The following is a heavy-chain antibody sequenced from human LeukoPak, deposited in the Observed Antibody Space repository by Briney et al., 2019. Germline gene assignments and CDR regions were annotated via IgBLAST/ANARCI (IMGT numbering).Heavy chain of an antibody. CDR2: LSWNSDSI. Sequence: AGGSLRLSCAASGFTFDDYAMHWVRQAPGKGLEWVSGLSWNSDSIAYVDSVKGRFTISRDNAKNSLYLQMNTLRAEDTALYYCAKDRNGGNSGHFDYWGQGTLVTVSS. CDR1: GFTFDDYA. J-gene: IGHJ4*02. D-gene: IGHD4-23*01. CDR3: AKDRNGGNSGHFDY. V-gene: IGHV3-9*01.